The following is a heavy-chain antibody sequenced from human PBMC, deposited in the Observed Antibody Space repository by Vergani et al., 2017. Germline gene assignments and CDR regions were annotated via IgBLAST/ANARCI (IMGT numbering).Heavy chain of an antibody. CDR1: GFTFSSYS. Sequence: EVQLVESGGGLVKPGRSLRLSCAASGFTFSSYSMNWVRQAPGKGLEWVSSISSSSKYIYYADSVKGRFTISSDNAKTSLYLQMNSLRAEDTAVYYCARDSLVGYCSGGSCYSAWFDPWGQGTLVTVSS. V-gene: IGHV3-21*01. J-gene: IGHJ5*02. D-gene: IGHD2-15*01. CDR2: ISSSSKYI. CDR3: ARDSLVGYCSGGSCYSAWFDP.